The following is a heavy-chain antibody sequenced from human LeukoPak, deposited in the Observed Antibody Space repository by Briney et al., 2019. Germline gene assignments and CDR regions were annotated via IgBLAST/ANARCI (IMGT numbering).Heavy chain of an antibody. D-gene: IGHD6-13*01. Sequence: ASVKVSCKASGYTFTSYAMNWVRQAPGQGLEWMGWINPNSGGTNYAQKFQGWVTMTRDTSISTAYMELSRLRSDDTAVYYCARVIAAAGSFDYWGQGTLVTVSS. CDR1: GYTFTSYA. CDR2: INPNSGGT. V-gene: IGHV1-2*04. CDR3: ARVIAAAGSFDY. J-gene: IGHJ4*02.